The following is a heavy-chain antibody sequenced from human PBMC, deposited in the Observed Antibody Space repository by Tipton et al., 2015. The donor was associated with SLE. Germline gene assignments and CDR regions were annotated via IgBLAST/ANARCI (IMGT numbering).Heavy chain of an antibody. CDR3: ACHSGSYRPWCFAL. Sequence: SLRLSCAASGFTFSTYAMHWVRQAPGKGLEWVAVISYDGSNKYYADSVKGRFTISRDNSKNTLFLQMNSVRTEDTAVYFCACHSGSYRPWCFALWGRGSLVTVSS. CDR2: ISYDGSNK. V-gene: IGHV3-30*04. CDR1: GFTFSTYA. J-gene: IGHJ2*01. D-gene: IGHD1-26*01.